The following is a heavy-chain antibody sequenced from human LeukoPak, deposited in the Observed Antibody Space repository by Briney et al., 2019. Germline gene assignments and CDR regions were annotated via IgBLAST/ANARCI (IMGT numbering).Heavy chain of an antibody. CDR3: ARQKGSGYDSDAFDI. CDR2: IYPGDPDT. Sequence: GESLKISCKGSGYSFTSYWIGWVRQMPGKGLEWMGIIYPGDPDTRYSPSFQGQVTISADKSISTAYLQWSSLKASDTAMYYCARQKGSGYDSDAFDIWGQGTMVTVSS. J-gene: IGHJ3*02. D-gene: IGHD5-12*01. CDR1: GYSFTSYW. V-gene: IGHV5-51*01.